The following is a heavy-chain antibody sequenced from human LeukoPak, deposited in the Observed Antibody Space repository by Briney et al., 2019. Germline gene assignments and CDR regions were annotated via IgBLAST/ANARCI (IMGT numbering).Heavy chain of an antibody. CDR2: IYYSGST. CDR3: ARLSSLANIAARGRTWFDT. Sequence: ETLSLTCTVSGGSISSYYWSWIRQPPGKGLEWIGHIYYSGSTNYSPSLKSRVTISVDTSKNQFSLKLSSVTAADTAVYYCARLSSLANIAARGRTWFDTWGQGSLVTVSS. CDR1: GGSISSYY. J-gene: IGHJ5*02. V-gene: IGHV4-59*01. D-gene: IGHD6-6*01.